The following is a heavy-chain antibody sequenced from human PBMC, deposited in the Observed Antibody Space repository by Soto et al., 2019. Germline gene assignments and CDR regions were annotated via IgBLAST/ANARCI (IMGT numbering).Heavy chain of an antibody. CDR3: ARGGRLAY. CDR1: GGSFSGYY. J-gene: IGHJ4*02. D-gene: IGHD2-15*01. V-gene: IGHV4-34*01. Sequence: PSETLSLTCAVYGGSFSGYYCSWIRQPPGKGLEWIGEINHSGSTNYNPSLKSRVTISVDTSKNQFSLKLSSVTAADTAVYYCARGGRLAYWGQGTLVTVSS. CDR2: INHSGST.